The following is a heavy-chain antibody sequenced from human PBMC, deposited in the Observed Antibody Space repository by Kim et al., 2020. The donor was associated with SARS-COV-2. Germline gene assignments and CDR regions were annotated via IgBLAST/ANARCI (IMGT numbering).Heavy chain of an antibody. J-gene: IGHJ4*02. V-gene: IGHV1-69*04. D-gene: IGHD3-16*02. Sequence: SVKVSCKASGGTFSSYAISWVRQAPGQGLEWMGRIIPILGIANYAQKFQGRVTITADKSTSTAYMELSSLRSEDTAVSYCARDIQVGVLSGVTGFDYWGQGTLVTVSS. CDR3: ARDIQVGVLSGVTGFDY. CDR1: GGTFSSYA. CDR2: IIPILGIA.